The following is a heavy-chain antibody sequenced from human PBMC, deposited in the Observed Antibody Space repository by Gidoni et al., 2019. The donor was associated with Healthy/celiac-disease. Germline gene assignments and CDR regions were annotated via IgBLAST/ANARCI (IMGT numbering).Heavy chain of an antibody. CDR3: ARSLEYGDPQRRFDY. Sequence: QVQLVQSGAEVKKPGASVKVSCKASGYTFTGYYMHWVRQAPGQGLEWMGRINPNSGGTNYAQKFQGRVTMTRDTSISTAYMELSRLRSDDTAVYYCARSLEYGDPQRRFDYWGQGTLVTVSS. D-gene: IGHD4-17*01. CDR1: GYTFTGYY. J-gene: IGHJ4*02. V-gene: IGHV1-2*06. CDR2: INPNSGGT.